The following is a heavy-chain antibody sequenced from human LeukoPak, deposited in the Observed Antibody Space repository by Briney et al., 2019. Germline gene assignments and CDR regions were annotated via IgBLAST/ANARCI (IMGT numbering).Heavy chain of an antibody. CDR3: ARLLLGLKGSSSLTGPFDP. Sequence: GESLKISCKGSGYSFTSYWIGWVRQIPGKGLEWMGIIYPGDSDTRYSPPFQGQVTISADKSISTAYLQWSSLKASDAAMYYCARLLLGLKGSSSLTGPFDPWGQGTLVTVSS. CDR1: GYSFTSYW. V-gene: IGHV5-51*01. CDR2: IYPGDSDT. D-gene: IGHD6-13*01. J-gene: IGHJ5*02.